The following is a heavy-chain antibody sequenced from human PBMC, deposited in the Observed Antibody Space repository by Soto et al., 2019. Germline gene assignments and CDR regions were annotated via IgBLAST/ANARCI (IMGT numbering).Heavy chain of an antibody. CDR1: GGSFSGYY. CDR2: INHSGST. V-gene: IGHV4-34*01. J-gene: IGHJ6*02. Sequence: SETLSLTCAVYGGSFSGYYWSWIRQPPGKGLEWIGEINHSGSTNYNPSLKSRVTISVDTSKNQFSLKLSSVTAADTAVYYCASSLPYYDILTGYYDYYGMAVWGQGTTVTVSS. D-gene: IGHD3-9*01. CDR3: ASSLPYYDILTGYYDYYGMAV.